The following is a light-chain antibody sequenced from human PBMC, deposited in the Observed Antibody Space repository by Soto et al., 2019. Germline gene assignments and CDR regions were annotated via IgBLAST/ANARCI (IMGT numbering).Light chain of an antibody. V-gene: IGLV2-14*01. Sequence: QSVPTQPASVSGSPGQSITISCTGTSSDVGGYNYVSWYQQHPGKAPKLMIYDVSNRPSGVSNRFSGSKSGNTASLTISGLQAEDEADYYCSSYTSSSTLGVFGTGTKVTVL. CDR2: DVS. CDR3: SSYTSSSTLGV. J-gene: IGLJ1*01. CDR1: SSDVGGYNY.